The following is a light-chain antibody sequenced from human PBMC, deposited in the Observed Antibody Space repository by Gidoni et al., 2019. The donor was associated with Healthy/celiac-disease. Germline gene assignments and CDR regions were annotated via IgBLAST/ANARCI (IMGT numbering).Light chain of an antibody. Sequence: DIQMTQSPSTLSASVGDRVTITCRASQSISSRLAWYQQKPGRAPKPLIYKASSLESGVPSRFSGSGSGTEFTLTISSLQPDDFATYYCQQYNSYSFGQGTKLEIK. V-gene: IGKV1-5*03. J-gene: IGKJ2*03. CDR1: QSISSR. CDR3: QQYNSYS. CDR2: KAS.